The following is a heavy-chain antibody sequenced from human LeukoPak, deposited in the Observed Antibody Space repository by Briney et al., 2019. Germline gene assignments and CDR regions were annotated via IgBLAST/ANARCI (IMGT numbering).Heavy chain of an antibody. V-gene: IGHV4-34*01. D-gene: IGHD2-15*01. CDR2: INHSGST. CDR1: GGSFSNYY. CDR3: ARGVVVVAATLNLDY. Sequence: SETLSLTCAVYGGSFSNYYWSWIRQPPGKGLEWIGEINHSGSTNYNPSLKSRVTISVDTSKNQFSLKLSSVTAADTAVYYCARGVVVVAATLNLDYWGQGTLVTVSS. J-gene: IGHJ4*02.